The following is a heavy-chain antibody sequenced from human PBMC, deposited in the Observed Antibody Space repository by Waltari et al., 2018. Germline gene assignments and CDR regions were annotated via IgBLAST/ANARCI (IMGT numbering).Heavy chain of an antibody. CDR3: TTNGLGYCTSATCRRFDY. J-gene: IGHJ4*02. V-gene: IGHV4-38-2*02. D-gene: IGHD2-2*01. CDR1: GDSINRGYY. CDR2: AYHGGLS. Sequence: HVQLKESGPGLVKHSEPLSRTCNVSGDSINRGYYCGRLRQLPGKGLEWIGTAYHGGLSYYSPSLESRVTISLDTSKNQFSLTVRSVTAADTAFYYCTTNGLGYCTSATCRRFDYWGQGILVTVSS.